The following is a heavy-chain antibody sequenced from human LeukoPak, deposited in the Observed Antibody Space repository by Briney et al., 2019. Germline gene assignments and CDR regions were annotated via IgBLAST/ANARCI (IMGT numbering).Heavy chain of an antibody. J-gene: IGHJ4*02. CDR3: ARGWFGELSHFNF. CDR1: GGSISSYY. V-gene: IGHV4-59*12. Sequence: TSETLSLTCSVSGGSISSYYWSWIRQPPGKGLEWIGFIYYSGNTNYNPSLKSRVTMSVDTSKNQFSLILTSVTAADTAVYYCARGWFGELSHFNFWGQGTLVRVSS. CDR2: IYYSGNT. D-gene: IGHD3-10*01.